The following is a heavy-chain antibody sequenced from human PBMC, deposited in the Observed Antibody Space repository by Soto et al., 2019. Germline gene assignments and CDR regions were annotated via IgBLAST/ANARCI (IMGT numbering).Heavy chain of an antibody. CDR2: ISAYNGNT. CDR1: GYTFTSYG. V-gene: IGHV1-18*01. Sequence: ASVKVSCKASGYTFTSYGISWVRQAPGQGLDWMGWISAYNGNTNYAQKLQGRFTMTTDTSTSTAYMELRSLRSDDTAVYYCARDSEGGWSDYWGQGTLVTVSS. J-gene: IGHJ4*02. D-gene: IGHD6-19*01. CDR3: ARDSEGGWSDY.